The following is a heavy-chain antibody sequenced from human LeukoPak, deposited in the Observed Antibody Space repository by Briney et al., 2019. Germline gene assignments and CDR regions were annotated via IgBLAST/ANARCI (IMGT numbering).Heavy chain of an antibody. J-gene: IGHJ5*02. Sequence: ASVKVSCKASGYTFTSYDINWVRQATGQGLEWKGWMNPNSGNTGYAQKFQGRVTMTRNTSISTAYMELSSLRSEDTAVYYCARGRIRHSSSRNWFDPWGQGTLVTVSS. CDR1: GYTFTSYD. CDR2: MNPNSGNT. V-gene: IGHV1-8*01. D-gene: IGHD6-13*01. CDR3: ARGRIRHSSSRNWFDP.